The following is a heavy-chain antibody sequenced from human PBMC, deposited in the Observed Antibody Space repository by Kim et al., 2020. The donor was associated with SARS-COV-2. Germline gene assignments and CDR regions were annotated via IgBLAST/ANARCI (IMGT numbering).Heavy chain of an antibody. Sequence: SETLSLTCAVSGGSVSDSYWSWVRQPPGRGLEWIGFIYYSGNTNYNPSLKSRVTISVDTSKNQFSLELTSVTAADSAVYYCARDPYFGRFFYLAVRGKGT. D-gene: IGHD1-26*01. J-gene: IGHJ6*03. CDR3: ARDPYFGRFFYLAV. CDR2: IYYSGNT. CDR1: GGSVSDSY. V-gene: IGHV4-59*02.